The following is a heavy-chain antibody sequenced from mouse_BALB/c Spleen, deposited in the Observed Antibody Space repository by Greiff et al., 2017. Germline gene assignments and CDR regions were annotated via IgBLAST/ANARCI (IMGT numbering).Heavy chain of an antibody. D-gene: IGHD4-1*02. CDR3: ARHGNWDVMDY. J-gene: IGHJ4*01. CDR1: GFAFSSYD. Sequence: VQLQQSGGGLVKPGGSLKLSCAASGFAFSSYDMSWVRQTPEKRLEWVAYISSGGGSTYYPDTVKGRFTISRDNAKNTLYLQMSSLKSEDTAMYYCARHGNWDVMDYWGQGTSVTVSS. CDR2: ISSGGGST. V-gene: IGHV5-12-1*01.